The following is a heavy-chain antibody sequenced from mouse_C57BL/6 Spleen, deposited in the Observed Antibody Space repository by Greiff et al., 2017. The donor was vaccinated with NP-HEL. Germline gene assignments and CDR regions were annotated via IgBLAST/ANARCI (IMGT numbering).Heavy chain of an antibody. CDR2: ISDGGSYT. V-gene: IGHV5-4*01. J-gene: IGHJ3*01. D-gene: IGHD2-1*01. Sequence: EVQGVESGGGLVKPGGSLKLSCAASGFTFSSYAMSWVRQTPEKRLEWVATISDGGSYTYYPDNVKGRFTISRDNAKNNLYLQMSHLKSEDTAMYYCAREGGVYYGNLAWFAYWGQGTLVTVSA. CDR1: GFTFSSYA. CDR3: AREGGVYYGNLAWFAY.